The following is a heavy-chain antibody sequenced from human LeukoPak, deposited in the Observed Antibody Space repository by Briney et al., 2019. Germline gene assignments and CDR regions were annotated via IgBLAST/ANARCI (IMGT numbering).Heavy chain of an antibody. J-gene: IGHJ4*02. Sequence: GGSLRLSCAASGFTFSSYSMNWVRQAPGKGLEWVSSISSSSRYIYYADSVKGRFTISRDNAKNSLYLQMNSLRAEDTAVYYCARSRGASLIFDYWGQGTLVTVSS. CDR1: GFTFSSYS. CDR3: ARSRGASLIFDY. V-gene: IGHV3-21*01. D-gene: IGHD3-10*01. CDR2: ISSSSRYI.